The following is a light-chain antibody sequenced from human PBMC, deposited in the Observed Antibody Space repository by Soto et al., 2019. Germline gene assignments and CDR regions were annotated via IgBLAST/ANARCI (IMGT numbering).Light chain of an antibody. CDR2: DAS. CDR1: QSVSSY. J-gene: IGKJ5*01. Sequence: IVLTQSPATLSLSPGERATLSFRASQSVSSYLVWYQQKPGQAPGLLIYDASNRATGIPARFSGSGSGTDFTLTISSLEPEDFAVYYCQQRSNWPITFGQGTRLEIK. CDR3: QQRSNWPIT. V-gene: IGKV3-11*01.